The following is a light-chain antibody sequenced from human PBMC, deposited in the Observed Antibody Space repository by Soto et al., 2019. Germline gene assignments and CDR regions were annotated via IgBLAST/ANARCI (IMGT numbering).Light chain of an antibody. CDR3: AAWDNSLSVWL. CDR1: RSNIGSGP. Sequence: QSVLTQPPSSSGTPGQTVTISCSGSRSNIGSGPVNWYQQLPGTAPKLLIYSDSQRPSGVPDRFSGSKYGTSASLAIRGIQSEDEADYYCAAWDNSLSVWLFGGGTKLTVL. J-gene: IGLJ3*02. CDR2: SDS. V-gene: IGLV1-44*01.